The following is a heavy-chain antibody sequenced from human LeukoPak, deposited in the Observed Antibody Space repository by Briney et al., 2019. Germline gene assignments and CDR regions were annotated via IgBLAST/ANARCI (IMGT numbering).Heavy chain of an antibody. J-gene: IGHJ4*02. D-gene: IGHD1-26*01. CDR2: ISGSGVST. CDR1: GLTFSTYA. V-gene: IGHV3-23*01. CDR3: VKDAGYSLDYFDY. Sequence: PGGSLRLSCAASGLTFSTYAMSWVRQAPGKELEWVSAISGSGVSTYYADSVKGRFIISRDNSKNTLFLQMNSLRAEDTAVYYCVKDAGYSLDYFDYWGQGVLVTVSS.